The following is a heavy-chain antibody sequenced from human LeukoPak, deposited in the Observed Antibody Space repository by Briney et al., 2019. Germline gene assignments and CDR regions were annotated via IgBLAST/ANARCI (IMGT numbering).Heavy chain of an antibody. Sequence: GASVKVSCKASGGTFSSYAISWVRQAPGQGLEWMGGIIPIFGTANYAQKFQGRVTITADESTSTAYMELSSLRSEDTAVYYCARDGGYCSGGSCYAALDYWGQGTLVTVSS. D-gene: IGHD2-15*01. CDR1: GGTFSSYA. CDR2: IIPIFGTA. J-gene: IGHJ4*02. V-gene: IGHV1-69*13. CDR3: ARDGGYCSGGSCYAALDY.